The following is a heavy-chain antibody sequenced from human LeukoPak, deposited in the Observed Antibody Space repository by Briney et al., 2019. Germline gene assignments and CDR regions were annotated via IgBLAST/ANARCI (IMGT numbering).Heavy chain of an antibody. CDR1: GFSLSTSGVG. Sequence: SGPTLVNPTQTLTLTCTFSGFSLSTSGVGVGWIRQPPGKALEWLALIYWNDDKRYSPSLKSRLTITKDTSKNQVVLTMTNMDPVDTATYYCAYRTVSRITMVRGVTQFDYWGQGTLVTVSS. J-gene: IGHJ4*02. CDR3: AYRTVSRITMVRGVTQFDY. V-gene: IGHV2-5*01. D-gene: IGHD3-10*01. CDR2: IYWNDDK.